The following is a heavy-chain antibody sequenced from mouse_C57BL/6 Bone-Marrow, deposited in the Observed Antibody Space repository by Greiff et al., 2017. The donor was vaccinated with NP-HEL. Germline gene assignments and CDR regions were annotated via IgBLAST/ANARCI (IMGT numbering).Heavy chain of an antibody. CDR3: ARDYGSSYGNY. CDR1: GYTFTSYW. Sequence: QVHVKQPGTELVKPGASVKLSCKASGYTFTSYWMHWVKQRPGQGLEWIGNINPNNGGTNYNEKFKSKATLTVDKSSSTAYMQLSSLTSEDSAVYYCARDYGSSYGNYWGQGTTLTVSS. J-gene: IGHJ2*01. D-gene: IGHD1-1*01. CDR2: INPNNGGT. V-gene: IGHV1-53*01.